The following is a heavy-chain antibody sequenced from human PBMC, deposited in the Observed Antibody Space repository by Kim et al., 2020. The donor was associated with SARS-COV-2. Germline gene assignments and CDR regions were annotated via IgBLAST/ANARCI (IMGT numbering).Heavy chain of an antibody. Sequence: GGSLRLSCAASGFTFRDYWMYWVRQAPGKGLVWVSRINSDGSTTDYADSVKGRFTISRDNAKNTLYLQMNSLRAEDTAMYYCIRYYDTSGPGNWGQGTLVTVSS. J-gene: IGHJ4*02. V-gene: IGHV3-74*01. CDR3: IRYYDTSGPGN. CDR2: INSDGSTT. D-gene: IGHD3-22*01. CDR1: GFTFRDYW.